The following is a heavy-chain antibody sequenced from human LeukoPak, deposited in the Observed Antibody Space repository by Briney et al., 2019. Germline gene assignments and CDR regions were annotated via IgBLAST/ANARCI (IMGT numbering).Heavy chain of an antibody. CDR3: AKAPSLYSYGNRVDY. CDR1: GFTFSSYA. D-gene: IGHD5-18*01. CDR2: ISGSGGGT. V-gene: IGHV3-23*01. Sequence: PGGSLRLSCAASGFTFSSYAMSWVRQAPGKGLEWVSAISGSGGGTYYADSVKGRFTISRDNSKNTLYLQMNSLRAEDTAVYYCAKAPSLYSYGNRVDYWGQGTLVTVSS. J-gene: IGHJ4*02.